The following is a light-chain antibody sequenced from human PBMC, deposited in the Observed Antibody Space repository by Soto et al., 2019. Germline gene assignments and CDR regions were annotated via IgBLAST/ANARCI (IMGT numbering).Light chain of an antibody. CDR3: QQYVSLPIT. Sequence: EIVLTQSPGTLSXXXXXXXXXXXXXSQSISSSYLAWYQQKPGQAPRLLIYGAFSRATGIQDRFSGSGSGTDFTLTINRVAPEDFAVYYCQQYVSLPITFGQGTRLEIK. CDR2: GAF. J-gene: IGKJ5*01. CDR1: QSISSSY. V-gene: IGKV3-20*01.